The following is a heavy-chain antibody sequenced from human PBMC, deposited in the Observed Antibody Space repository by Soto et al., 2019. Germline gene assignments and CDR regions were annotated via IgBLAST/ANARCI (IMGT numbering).Heavy chain of an antibody. Sequence: GASVKVSCKASGGTFSSYAISWVRQAPGQGLEWMGGIIPIFGTANYAQKFQGRVTITADESTSTAYMELSSLRSEDTAVYYCARGLSGVPSSGWAGSYYYYGMDVWGQGTTVTVSS. CDR1: GGTFSSYA. CDR3: ARGLSGVPSSGWAGSYYYYGMDV. J-gene: IGHJ6*02. V-gene: IGHV1-69*13. D-gene: IGHD6-19*01. CDR2: IIPIFGTA.